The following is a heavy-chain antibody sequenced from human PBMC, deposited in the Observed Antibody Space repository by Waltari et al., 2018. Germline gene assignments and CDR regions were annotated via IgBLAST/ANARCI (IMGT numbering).Heavy chain of an antibody. J-gene: IGHJ4*02. CDR3: ARHFRGVLGSYFDYLDY. CDR2: LQRCGEP. D-gene: IGHD3-10*01. Sequence: EVQLVESGGGLVQAGGSLRLSCATSGFVVTENYVSWVRQAPGKGLEWVSVLQRCGEPLYSDSVRGRFTFSRDDSKGTFYLQMTNLRVEDTAMYYCARHFRGVLGSYFDYLDYWGQGTLVTVSS. V-gene: IGHV3-53*01. CDR1: GFVVTENY.